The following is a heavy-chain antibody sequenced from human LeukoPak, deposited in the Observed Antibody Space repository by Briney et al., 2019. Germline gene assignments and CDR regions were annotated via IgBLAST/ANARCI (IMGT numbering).Heavy chain of an antibody. V-gene: IGHV1-69*04. CDR1: GGTFSSYA. CDR2: IIPIFGIA. D-gene: IGHD5-12*01. Sequence: SVKVSCKASGGTFSSYAISWVRQAPGRGLEWMGRIIPIFGIANYAQKFQGRVTITADKSTSTAYMELSSLRSEDTAVYYCARVYSGYDSHFDYWGQGTLVTVSS. CDR3: ARVYSGYDSHFDY. J-gene: IGHJ4*02.